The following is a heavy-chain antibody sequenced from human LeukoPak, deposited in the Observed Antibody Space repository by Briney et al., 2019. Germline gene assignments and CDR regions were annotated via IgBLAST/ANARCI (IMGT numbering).Heavy chain of an antibody. CDR3: VKDSIERNGVYDAFDV. CDR2: IGGGGVDR. CDR1: GFTFTDFA. D-gene: IGHD2-8*01. J-gene: IGHJ3*01. V-gene: IGHV3-23*01. Sequence: GGSLRLSCVASGFTFTDFAMIWVRQVPGKGPEWVSHIGGGGVDREYEESVKGRFTVSRDNSRNSLYLQMNSLRGEDTAIYYCVKDSIERNGVYDAFDVWGQGTKVTVAS.